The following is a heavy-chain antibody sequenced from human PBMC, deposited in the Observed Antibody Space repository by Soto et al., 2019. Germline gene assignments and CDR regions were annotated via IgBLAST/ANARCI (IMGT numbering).Heavy chain of an antibody. CDR2: TSPYTGDP. J-gene: IGHJ5*02. CDR1: GKTFTNFG. V-gene: IGHV1-18*01. CDR3: ARVIPGAEAWFHP. D-gene: IGHD2-2*02. Sequence: QGQLVQSGVEVKKPGASVTVSCSASGKTFTNFGVTWVRQAPGQALEWMGWTSPYTGDPCYAQKFQRRVTMTIATSTITAYLDLRSLTSADTALYYCARVIPGAEAWFHPWGQGTLVTVSS.